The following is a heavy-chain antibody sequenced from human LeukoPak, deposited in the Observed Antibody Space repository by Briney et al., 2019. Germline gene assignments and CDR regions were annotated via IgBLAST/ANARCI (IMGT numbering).Heavy chain of an antibody. CDR3: STEDKYCSGGNCGKY. Sequence: ASVKVSCKASGYTFTGYYLHWVRQAPGQGLEWMGYIVPDSGGADYDQRFQGRVTMTRDKSISTVYMELSSLRSDDTAVYYCSTEDKYCSGGNCGKYWGQGTLVTVSS. J-gene: IGHJ4*02. CDR1: GYTFTGYY. V-gene: IGHV1-2*02. D-gene: IGHD2-15*01. CDR2: IVPDSGGA.